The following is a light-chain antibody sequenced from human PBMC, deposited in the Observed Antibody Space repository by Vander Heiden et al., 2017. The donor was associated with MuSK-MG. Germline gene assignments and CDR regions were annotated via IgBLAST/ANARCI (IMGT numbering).Light chain of an antibody. CDR3: NSRDSSGNHRV. CDR1: SLRTYY. V-gene: IGLV3-19*01. Sequence: SSELTQDPAVSVALGQTVRITCQGDSLRTYYANWYQQKPGQAPVLVMYGKNNRPSGIPDRFSGSNSGNTASLTITGAQAEDEADYYCNSRDSSGNHRVVGGGTSLTVL. J-gene: IGLJ2*01. CDR2: GKN.